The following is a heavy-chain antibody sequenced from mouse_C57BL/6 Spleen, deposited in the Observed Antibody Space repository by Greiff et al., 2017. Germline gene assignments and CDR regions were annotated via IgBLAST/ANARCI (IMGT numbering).Heavy chain of an antibody. CDR2: ISYDGSN. CDR1: GYSITSGYY. CDR3: ARDGNYVWYFDV. J-gene: IGHJ1*03. Sequence: DVQLQESGPGLVKPSQSLSLTCSVTGYSITSGYYWNWIRQFPGNKLEWMGYISYDGSNNYNPSLKNRISITRDTSKNQFFLKLNSVTTEDTATYYCARDGNYVWYFDVWGTGTTVTVSS. D-gene: IGHD2-1*01. V-gene: IGHV3-6*01.